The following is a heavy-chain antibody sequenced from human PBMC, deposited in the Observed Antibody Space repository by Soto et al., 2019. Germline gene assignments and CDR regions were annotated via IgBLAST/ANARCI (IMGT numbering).Heavy chain of an antibody. CDR1: GGSINGGSYY. CDR3: ARVTPATPYYAMDV. V-gene: IGHV4-30-2*01. Sequence: QLQLQESGPGLVKPSQTLSLTYVVSGGSINGGSYYWSRIRQPPGNGLVWIGYMYHTGRTYYNPSLSGRATISVDRSKNQFVLNLTSVTAADTAVYYCARVTPATPYYAMDVWGQGTTVTVSS. J-gene: IGHJ6*02. D-gene: IGHD2-2*02. CDR2: MYHTGRT.